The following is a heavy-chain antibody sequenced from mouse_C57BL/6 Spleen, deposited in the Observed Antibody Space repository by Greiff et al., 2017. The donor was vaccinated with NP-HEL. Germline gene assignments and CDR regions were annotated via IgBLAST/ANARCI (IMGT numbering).Heavy chain of an antibody. D-gene: IGHD1-1*01. J-gene: IGHJ3*01. V-gene: IGHV1-50*01. CDR1: GYTFTSYW. CDR3: AREDYYGTRAWFAY. Sequence: QVQLQQPGAELVKPGASVKLSCKASGYTFTSYWMQWVKQRPGQGLEWIGEIDPSDSYPNYNQKFKGKATLTVDTSSSTAYRQLSSLTSEDSAVYYCAREDYYGTRAWFAYWGQGTLVTVSA. CDR2: IDPSDSYP.